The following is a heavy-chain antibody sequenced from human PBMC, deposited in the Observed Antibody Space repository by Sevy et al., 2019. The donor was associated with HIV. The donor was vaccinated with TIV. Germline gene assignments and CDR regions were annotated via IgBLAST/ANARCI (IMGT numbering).Heavy chain of an antibody. D-gene: IGHD6-19*01. V-gene: IGHV3-30*04. CDR1: GFTFSSYA. CDR3: AREGVTGTGDYYGMDV. J-gene: IGHJ6*02. Sequence: GGSLRLSCAASGFTFSSYAMHWVRQAPGKGLEWVAVISNDGSNKYYADSVKGRFTISRDNSKNTLYVQMNSLRGEDTAVYYCAREGVTGTGDYYGMDVWGQGTTVTVSS. CDR2: ISNDGSNK.